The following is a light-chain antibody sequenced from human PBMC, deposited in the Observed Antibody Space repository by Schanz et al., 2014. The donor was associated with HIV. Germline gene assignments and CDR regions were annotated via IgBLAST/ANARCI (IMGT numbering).Light chain of an antibody. CDR3: SSYTSSSTLAV. Sequence: QSALTQPASVSGSPGQSITISCTGTSTDVGSYNLVSWYQHHPGKAPKMMIFEVSKRPSGVSNRFSGSKSGNTASLTISGLQAEDEADYYCSSYTSSSTLAVFGGGTKLTVL. J-gene: IGLJ3*02. CDR2: EVS. V-gene: IGLV2-14*02. CDR1: STDVGSYNL.